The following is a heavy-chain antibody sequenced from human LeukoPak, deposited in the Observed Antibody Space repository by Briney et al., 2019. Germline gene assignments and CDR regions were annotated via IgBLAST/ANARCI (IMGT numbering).Heavy chain of an antibody. D-gene: IGHD5-24*01. CDR1: GYTFTGYY. CDR3: ARIRDGYNDAYDL. Sequence: ASVKVSCKASGYTFTGYYMHWVRQAPGQGPEWMGRINPKSGVTNYAQKFQGRVSMTRDTSISTAYMELSRLRSDDTAVYYCARIRDGYNDAYDLWGQGTVVTVPS. CDR2: INPKSGVT. V-gene: IGHV1-2*06. J-gene: IGHJ3*01.